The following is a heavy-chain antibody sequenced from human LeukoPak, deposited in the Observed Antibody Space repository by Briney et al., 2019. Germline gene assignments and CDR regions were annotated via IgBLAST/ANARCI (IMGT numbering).Heavy chain of an antibody. Sequence: SETLSLTCAVYGGSFSGYYWSWIRQPPGKGLEWIGEVNHSGSTNYNPSLKSRVNISVDTSKNQFPLKLSSVTAADTAVYYCARDNYSWGQGTLVTVSS. CDR2: VNHSGST. CDR1: GGSFSGYY. V-gene: IGHV4-34*01. D-gene: IGHD1-1*01. CDR3: ARDNYS. J-gene: IGHJ4*02.